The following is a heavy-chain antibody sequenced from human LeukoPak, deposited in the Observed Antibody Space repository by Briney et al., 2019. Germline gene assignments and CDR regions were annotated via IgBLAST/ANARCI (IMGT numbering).Heavy chain of an antibody. D-gene: IGHD1-26*01. CDR3: AKETSGSYAFDI. V-gene: IGHV3-9*03. CDR2: ISWNSGSI. J-gene: IGHJ3*02. Sequence: WGLRLSCAASGFTFDDYAMHWFRQAPGKGLEWVSGISWNSGSISYADSVKGRFTISRDNAKNSLYLQMNSLRAEDMALYYCAKETSGSYAFDIWGQGTMVTVSS. CDR1: GFTFDDYA.